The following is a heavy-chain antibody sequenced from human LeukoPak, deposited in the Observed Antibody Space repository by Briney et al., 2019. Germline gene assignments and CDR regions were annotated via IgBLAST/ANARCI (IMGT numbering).Heavy chain of an antibody. CDR1: GFTFSSYG. CDR2: ISYDGSNK. J-gene: IGHJ4*02. CDR3: AKEHYYDSSGYYPSFDY. D-gene: IGHD3-22*01. V-gene: IGHV3-30*18. Sequence: GRSLRLSRAASGFTFSSYGMHWVRQAPGKGLEWVAVISYDGSNKYYADSVKGRFTISRDNSKNTLYLQMNSLRAEGTAVYYCAKEHYYDSSGYYPSFDYWGQGTLVTVSS.